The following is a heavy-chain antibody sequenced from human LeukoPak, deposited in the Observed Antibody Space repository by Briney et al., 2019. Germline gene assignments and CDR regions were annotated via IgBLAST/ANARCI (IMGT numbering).Heavy chain of an antibody. CDR1: GGTFSSYA. D-gene: IGHD4-17*01. CDR3: ARADYGDYVEGFDY. V-gene: IGHV1-2*06. CDR2: INPNSGGT. J-gene: IGHJ4*02. Sequence: ASVKVSCKASGGTFSSYAIGWVRQAPGQGLEWMGRINPNSGGTNYAQKFQGRVTMTRDTSISTAYMELSRLRSDDTAVYYCARADYGDYVEGFDYWGQGTLVTVSS.